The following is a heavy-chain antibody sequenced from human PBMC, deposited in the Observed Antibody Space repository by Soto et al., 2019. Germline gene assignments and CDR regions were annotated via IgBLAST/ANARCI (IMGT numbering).Heavy chain of an antibody. D-gene: IGHD2-21*02. CDR2: ISHDGSNQ. CDR1: GFSFSDFG. CDR3: AKETRSRAVTATRVNGMDV. J-gene: IGHJ6*02. V-gene: IGHV3-30*18. Sequence: QVQLVESGGGVVQPGRSLRLSCAPSGFSFSDFGMHWVRQAPGKGLEWVAAISHDGSNQYYGDSVKGRFSISRDHSNKILYLQMNNLKVEDSAIYFCAKETRSRAVTATRVNGMDVWGQGTTVTVSS.